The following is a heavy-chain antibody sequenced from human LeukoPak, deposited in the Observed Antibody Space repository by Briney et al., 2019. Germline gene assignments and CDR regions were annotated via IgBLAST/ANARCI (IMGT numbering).Heavy chain of an antibody. CDR3: AREREGPYGYLDY. V-gene: IGHV4-38-2*02. J-gene: IGHJ4*02. Sequence: TPSDTLSLTCTVSGYSISSGFYWGWIRQYPGKGLEWIGSMYHSGSTYYNPSLKSRVTISVDTSKNQFSLKLSSVTAADTAVYYCAREREGPYGYLDYWGQGTLVTVSS. CDR1: GYSISSGFY. CDR2: MYHSGST. D-gene: IGHD4-17*01.